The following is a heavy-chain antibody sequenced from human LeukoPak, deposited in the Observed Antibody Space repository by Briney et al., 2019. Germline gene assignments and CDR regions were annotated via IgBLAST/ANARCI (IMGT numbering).Heavy chain of an antibody. J-gene: IGHJ4*02. V-gene: IGHV1-8*03. CDR3: ARDRTGDYSNSFDY. CDR2: MNPNSGNT. Sequence: ASVKVSCKASGYTFTSYDINWVRQATGQGLEWMGWMNPNSGNTGYAQKFQGRVTITRNTSISTAYMELSSLRSEDTAVYYCARDRTGDYSNSFDYWGQGTLVTVSS. CDR1: GYTFTSYD. D-gene: IGHD4-17*01.